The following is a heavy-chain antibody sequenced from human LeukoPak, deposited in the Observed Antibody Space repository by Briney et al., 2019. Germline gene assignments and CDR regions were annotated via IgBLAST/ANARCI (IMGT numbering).Heavy chain of an antibody. CDR2: IRPDGST. J-gene: IGHJ6*03. D-gene: IGHD3-10*01. CDR1: GGSFSGYF. Sequence: SETLSLTCAVYGGSFSGYFWIWIRQPPGKGLEWIGEIRPDGSTTYNPSLNSRVTISVDTSKNQFSLKLSSVTAADTAVYYCARHRYYYRSGSYYGAPYYMDVWGKGTTVTISS. V-gene: IGHV4-34*01. CDR3: ARHRYYYRSGSYYGAPYYMDV.